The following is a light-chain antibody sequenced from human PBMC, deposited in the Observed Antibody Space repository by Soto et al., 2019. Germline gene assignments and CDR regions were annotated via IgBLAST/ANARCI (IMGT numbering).Light chain of an antibody. V-gene: IGKV1-5*03. CDR2: KAS. CDR3: QQYNTFPFT. J-gene: IGKJ3*01. Sequence: DIPMTQSPSTLSASVEDRVTITCRASQSISGWLAWYQQKPGKAPKLLIYKASSSESGVPSRFSGSGSGTEFTLTISSLQPDDFATYYCQQYNTFPFTFGPGTKVDI. CDR1: QSISGW.